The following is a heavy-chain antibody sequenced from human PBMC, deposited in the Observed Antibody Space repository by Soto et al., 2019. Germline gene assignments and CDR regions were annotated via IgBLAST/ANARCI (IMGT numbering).Heavy chain of an antibody. CDR1: GFTFSSYG. V-gene: IGHV3-30*18. CDR2: ISYDGSNK. J-gene: IGHJ6*02. CDR3: AKGPAIVLVPAAMNYYYGMDV. Sequence: QVQLVESGGGVVQSGRSLRLSCAASGFTFSSYGMHWVRQAPGEGLEWVALISYDGSNKYYADSVKGRFTISRDYSKNTLYLQMNSLRAEDTAVYYCAKGPAIVLVPAAMNYYYGMDVWGQGTTVTVSS. D-gene: IGHD2-2*01.